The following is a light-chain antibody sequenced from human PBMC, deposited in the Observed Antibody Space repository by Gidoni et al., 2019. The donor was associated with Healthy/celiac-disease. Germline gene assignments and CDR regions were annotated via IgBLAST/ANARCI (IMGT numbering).Light chain of an antibody. V-gene: IGLV2-23*02. Sequence: QSALTQPASVSGSPGQSITISCTGTSSDVGSYNLVSWYQQHPGKAPKLMIYEVSKRPSGVSNRFSGSKSGNTASLTISGLQAEYEADYYCCSYAGSSTSVFGGGTKLTV. J-gene: IGLJ2*01. CDR2: EVS. CDR1: SSDVGSYNL. CDR3: CSYAGSSTSV.